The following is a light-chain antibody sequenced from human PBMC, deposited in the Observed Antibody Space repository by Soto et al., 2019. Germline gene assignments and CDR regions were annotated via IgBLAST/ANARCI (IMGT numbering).Light chain of an antibody. V-gene: IGKV3-15*01. CDR2: GAS. J-gene: IGKJ1*01. CDR1: QSVSSN. CDR3: EQYNNWPGT. Sequence: EIVMTQSPATLSVSPGERATLSCRASQSVSSNLAWYQQKPGQAPTLLLYGASTRATGIPARFSGSGSGTEFSPTISSLQSEDFAVDYCEQYNNWPGTFGQGTKVEIK.